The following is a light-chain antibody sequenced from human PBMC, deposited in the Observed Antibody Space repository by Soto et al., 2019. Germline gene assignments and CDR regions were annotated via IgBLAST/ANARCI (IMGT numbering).Light chain of an antibody. CDR2: AAS. V-gene: IGKV1-39*01. J-gene: IGKJ1*01. Sequence: DIQMTQSPSSLSASVGDRVTISCRASQSISRNLNWYQQHPGKAPKLLVFAASNLQSGVPSRFTGSGSGTHFTLTISSLQPEDVATDHCQQSYTSPWTFGQGTRVQI. CDR3: QQSYTSPWT. CDR1: QSISRN.